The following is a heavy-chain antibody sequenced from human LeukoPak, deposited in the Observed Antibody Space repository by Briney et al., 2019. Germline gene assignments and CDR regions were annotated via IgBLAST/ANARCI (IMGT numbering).Heavy chain of an antibody. CDR3: ARDQMATIDY. V-gene: IGHV4-31*03. D-gene: IGHD5-12*01. Sequence: SETLSLTCTVSGGSISSGGYYWSWIRQHPGKGLEWIGYIYYSGSTYYNPSLKSRVTISVDTSKNQFSLKLSSVTAADTAVYYCARDQMATIDYWGQGTLVTVSS. CDR1: GGSISSGGYY. J-gene: IGHJ4*02. CDR2: IYYSGST.